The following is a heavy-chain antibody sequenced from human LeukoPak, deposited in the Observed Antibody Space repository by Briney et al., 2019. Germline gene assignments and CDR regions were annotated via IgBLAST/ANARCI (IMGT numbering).Heavy chain of an antibody. D-gene: IGHD3-22*01. CDR3: ARGGHSITMIVVVIIPFDY. CDR1: GFTLDDYG. J-gene: IGHJ4*02. CDR2: INWNGGST. Sequence: GGTLRLSCAASGFTLDDYGMSWVRQAPGKGLEWVSGINWNGGSTGYADSVKRRFTISRDNAKNSLYLQMNSLRAEDTALYYCARGGHSITMIVVVIIPFDYWGQGTLVTVSS. V-gene: IGHV3-20*04.